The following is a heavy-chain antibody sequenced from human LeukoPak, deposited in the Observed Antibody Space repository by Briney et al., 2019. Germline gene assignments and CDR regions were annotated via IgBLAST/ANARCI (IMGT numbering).Heavy chain of an antibody. J-gene: IGHJ4*02. CDR3: AKELDSSGYFDY. Sequence: GGSLRLSCAASGFTFSNYDMSWVRQAPGKGLEWVSGISGSGGSTYHADSVKGRFTISRDNSKNPLYLQMNSLRAEDTAVYYCAKELDSSGYFDYWGQGTLVTVSS. CDR2: ISGSGGST. V-gene: IGHV3-23*01. D-gene: IGHD3-22*01. CDR1: GFTFSNYD.